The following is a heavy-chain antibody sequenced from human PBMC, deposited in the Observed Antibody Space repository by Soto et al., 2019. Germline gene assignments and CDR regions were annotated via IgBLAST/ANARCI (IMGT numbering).Heavy chain of an antibody. V-gene: IGHV1-2*02. CDR3: AREVTMVRGARVYGMDV. J-gene: IGHJ6*02. CDR1: GYMFTGYS. Sequence: QVQLVQSGAEVKKPGASVKVSCKASGYMFTGYSIHWVRQAPGQGLEWMGWINPNSGVTNFGQKFQGRVTMTRDMPSSTAFMELSSLRSDDTAVYYCAREVTMVRGARVYGMDVWGQGTTVTVSS. CDR2: INPNSGVT. D-gene: IGHD3-10*01.